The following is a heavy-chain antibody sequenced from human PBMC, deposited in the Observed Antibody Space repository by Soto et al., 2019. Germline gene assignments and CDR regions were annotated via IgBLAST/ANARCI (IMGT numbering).Heavy chain of an antibody. CDR1: GGSISSSNW. D-gene: IGHD3-10*01. CDR2: IYHSGST. CDR3: AAGTEALSY. J-gene: IGHJ4*02. V-gene: IGHV4-4*02. Sequence: QVQLQESGPGLVKPSGTLSLTCAVSGGSISSSNWWSWVRQPPGKGLEWIGEIYHSGSTNYNPSLRSPVTISLDKSKNQVSLKVTSVTAADTAVYYCAAGTEALSYWGQGALVTVSS.